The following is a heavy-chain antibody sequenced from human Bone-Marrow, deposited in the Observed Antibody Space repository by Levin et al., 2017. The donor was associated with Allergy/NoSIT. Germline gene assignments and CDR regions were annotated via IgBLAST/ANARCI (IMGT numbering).Heavy chain of an antibody. D-gene: IGHD1-26*01. V-gene: IGHV3-53*01. CDR3: VRVVAATMDS. Sequence: GGSLRLSCAASGFSVSTNYMSWVRQAAGKGLEWVSVIYSDGSTYFGDSVKGRFTMSRDQSKNTLYLQMNSLRVDDTAVYYCVRVVAATMDSWGQGTLVTVSS. CDR1: GFSVSTNY. J-gene: IGHJ4*02. CDR2: IYSDGST.